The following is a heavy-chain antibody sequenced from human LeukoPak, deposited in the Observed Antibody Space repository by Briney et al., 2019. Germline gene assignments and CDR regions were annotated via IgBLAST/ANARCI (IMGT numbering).Heavy chain of an antibody. Sequence: ASVKVSCKASGYTFTGYYMHWVRQAPGQGLEWMGWINPNSGGTNYAQKFQGRVTMTRDTSISTAYMELSRLRSDDTAVYYCARAPRTPRIRYFLDYWGQGTLVTVSS. D-gene: IGHD3-9*01. CDR2: INPNSGGT. J-gene: IGHJ4*02. CDR3: ARAPRTPRIRYFLDY. V-gene: IGHV1-2*02. CDR1: GYTFTGYY.